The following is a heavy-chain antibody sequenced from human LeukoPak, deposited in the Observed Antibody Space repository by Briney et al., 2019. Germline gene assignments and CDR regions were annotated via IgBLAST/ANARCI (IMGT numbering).Heavy chain of an antibody. J-gene: IGHJ4*02. D-gene: IGHD3/OR15-3a*01. CDR1: GFTFSSYA. CDR2: ISYDGSNK. Sequence: GGSLGLSCAASGFTFSSYAMHWVRQASGKGLEWVAVISYDGSNKYYADSVKGRFTISRDNSKNTLYLQMNSLRAEDTAVYYCARAERDLYYFDYWGQGTLVTVSS. V-gene: IGHV3-30-3*01. CDR3: ARAERDLYYFDY.